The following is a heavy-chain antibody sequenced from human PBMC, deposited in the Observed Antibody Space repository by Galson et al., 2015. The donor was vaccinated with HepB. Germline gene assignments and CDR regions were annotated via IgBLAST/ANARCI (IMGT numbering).Heavy chain of an antibody. V-gene: IGHV3-30*18. D-gene: IGHD4-23*01. CDR1: GFTFRSYG. CDR3: AKDYDGGNSGAFDI. CDR2: ISYDGSNK. J-gene: IGHJ3*02. Sequence: SLRLSCAASGFTFRSYGMHWVRQAPGKGLGWVAVISYDGSNKYYADSVKGRFTISRDNSKNTLYLQMNSLRAEDMAVYYCAKDYDGGNSGAFDIWGQGTMVTVSS.